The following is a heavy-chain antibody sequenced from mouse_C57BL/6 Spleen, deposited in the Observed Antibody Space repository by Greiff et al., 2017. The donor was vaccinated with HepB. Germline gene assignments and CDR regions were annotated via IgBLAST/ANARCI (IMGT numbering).Heavy chain of an antibody. V-gene: IGHV1-15*01. CDR3: TMVTADY. Sequence: VQLQQSGAELVRPGASVTLSCKASGYTFTDYEMHWVKQTPVHGLEWIGAIDPETGGTAYNQKFKGKAILTADKSSSTAYMELRSLTSEDSAVYYCTMVTADYWGQGTTLTISS. CDR1: GYTFTDYE. CDR2: IDPETGGT. D-gene: IGHD2-2*01. J-gene: IGHJ2*01.